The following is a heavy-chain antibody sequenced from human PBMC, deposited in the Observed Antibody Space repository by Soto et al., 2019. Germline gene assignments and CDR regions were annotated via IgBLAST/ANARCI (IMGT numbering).Heavy chain of an antibody. D-gene: IGHD4-4*01. CDR1: GGSISSSSYY. V-gene: IGHV4-39*01. J-gene: IGHJ6*02. CDR2: IYYSGST. CDR3: AIGTTNYYYGMDV. Sequence: PSETLSLTCTVSGGSISSSSYYWGWIRQPPGKGLEWIGSIYYSGSTYYNPSLKSRVTISVDTSKNQFSLKLSSVTAADTAVYYCAIGTTNYYYGMDVWGQGTRVTVSS.